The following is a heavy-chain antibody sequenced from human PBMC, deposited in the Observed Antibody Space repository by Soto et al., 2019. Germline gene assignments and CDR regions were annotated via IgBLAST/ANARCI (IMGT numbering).Heavy chain of an antibody. J-gene: IGHJ4*02. CDR3: ARRSGSAIDY. D-gene: IGHD1-1*01. CDR1: GGTISSWY. CDR2: IYYSGST. Sequence: PSETLSLTCTVSGGTISSWYWSWIRQPPGKGLEWIGYIYYSGSTNCNPSLKSRVTISVDTSKNQFSLKLSSVTAADTAVYYCARRSGSAIDYWGQGTRVTSPQ. V-gene: IGHV4-59*08.